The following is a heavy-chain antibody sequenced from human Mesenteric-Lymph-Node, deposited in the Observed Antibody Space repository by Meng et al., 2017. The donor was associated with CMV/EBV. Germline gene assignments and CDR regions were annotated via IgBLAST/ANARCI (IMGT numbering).Heavy chain of an antibody. Sequence: ASGFTFSSYAMSWVRQAPGKGLEWVSAISGSGGSTYYADSVKGRFTISRDNSKNTLYLQMNSLRAEDTAVYYCARGKLRYFGAPIDYWGQGTLVTVSS. CDR3: ARGKLRYFGAPIDY. V-gene: IGHV3-23*01. D-gene: IGHD3-9*01. CDR2: ISGSGGST. J-gene: IGHJ4*02. CDR1: GFTFSSYA.